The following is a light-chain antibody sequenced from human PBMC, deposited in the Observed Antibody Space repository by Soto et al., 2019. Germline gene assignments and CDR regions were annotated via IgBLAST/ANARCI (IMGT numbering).Light chain of an antibody. J-gene: IGLJ1*01. CDR3: SSYTSSSPLV. Sequence: QSALTQPASVSGSPGQSITISCTGTSSDVGGYNYVSWYQQHPGKAPKLMIYEVSNRPSGVSNRFSGSKSGNTASLTISGLQAEDEADYYGSSYTSSSPLVFGTGTKLTVL. V-gene: IGLV2-14*01. CDR1: SSDVGGYNY. CDR2: EVS.